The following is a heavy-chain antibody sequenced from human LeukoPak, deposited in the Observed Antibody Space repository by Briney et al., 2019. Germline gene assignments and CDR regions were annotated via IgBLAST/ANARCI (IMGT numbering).Heavy chain of an antibody. V-gene: IGHV5-51*01. Sequence: LGESLKISCKGSGYSFTSYWIGWVRQLPGKGQEWVGMIYPGDSETNYSPSFQGQVTFSVVKSTSTAYLQWNSLKASDSAIYYCARLGVLITMIRGEMDFWGQGTLVTVSS. D-gene: IGHD3-10*01. CDR2: IYPGDSET. CDR1: GYSFTSYW. CDR3: ARLGVLITMIRGEMDF. J-gene: IGHJ4*02.